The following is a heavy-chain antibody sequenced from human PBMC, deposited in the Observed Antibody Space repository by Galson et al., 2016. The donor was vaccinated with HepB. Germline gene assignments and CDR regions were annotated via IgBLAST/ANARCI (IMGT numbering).Heavy chain of an antibody. J-gene: IGHJ6*02. CDR2: INNDGSFR. CDR3: TRVGYVLDNYNHMDG. V-gene: IGHV3-74*01. D-gene: IGHD1-14*01. CDR1: GFTFSRYW. Sequence: SLRLSCAASGFTFSRYWMHWVRQAPGKGLVWVSRINNDGSFRSFADSVEGRFTISRDNGKNTVSLQMNSLKTEDTAVYYCTRVGYVLDNYNHMDGWGQGTTVTVS.